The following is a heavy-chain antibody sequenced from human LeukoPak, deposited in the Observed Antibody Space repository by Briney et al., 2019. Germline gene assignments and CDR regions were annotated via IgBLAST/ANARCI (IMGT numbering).Heavy chain of an antibody. V-gene: IGHV1-46*01. CDR3: ASIGWYSNEFDY. CDR2: INPSGGST. J-gene: IGHJ4*02. D-gene: IGHD6-19*01. CDR1: GYTFTSYY. Sequence: ASVKVSCKASGYTFTSYYMHWVRQAPGQGLEWMGIINPSGGSTTYAQKFQGRVSITRDTSTSTVYMVLSSLRSDDSAVYYCASIGWYSNEFDYWGQGTLVTVSS.